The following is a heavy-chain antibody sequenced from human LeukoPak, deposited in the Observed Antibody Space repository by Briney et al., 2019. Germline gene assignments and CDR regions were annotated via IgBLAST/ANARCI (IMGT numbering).Heavy chain of an antibody. CDR3: ARLPAYGSGYFDSWFDP. Sequence: SETLSLTCTVSGGSISSYYWSWIRQPPGKGLEWIGYIYYSGSTNYNPSLKSRVTISVDTSKNQFSLKLSSVTAADTAVYYCARLPAYGSGYFDSWFDPWGQGTLVTVSS. J-gene: IGHJ5*02. V-gene: IGHV4-59*08. CDR2: IYYSGST. CDR1: GGSISSYY. D-gene: IGHD3-22*01.